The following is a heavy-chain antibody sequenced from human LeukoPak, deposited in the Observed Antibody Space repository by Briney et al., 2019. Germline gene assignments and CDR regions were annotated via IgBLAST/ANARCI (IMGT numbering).Heavy chain of an antibody. Sequence: GESLTISCTGSGYSFTSYWIAWVRQMPGKGLEWMGIIYTGDSDTRYSPSLQGQVTISADKSISTAYLQWSSLKASDTAMYYCARLSPLYYYYGMDVWGQGTTVTVSS. CDR1: GYSFTSYW. CDR2: IYTGDSDT. J-gene: IGHJ6*02. V-gene: IGHV5-51*01. CDR3: ARLSPLYYYYGMDV.